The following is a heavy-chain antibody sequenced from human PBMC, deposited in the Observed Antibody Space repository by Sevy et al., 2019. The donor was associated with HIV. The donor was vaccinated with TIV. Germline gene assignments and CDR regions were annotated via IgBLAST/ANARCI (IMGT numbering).Heavy chain of an antibody. D-gene: IGHD3-22*01. CDR3: AGAGQTMIRPYYFDY. Sequence: GSLRLSCAVYGGSFSGYYWSWIRQPPGKGLEWIGEINHSGSTNYNPSLKSRVTISVDTSKNQFSLKLSSVTAADTAVYYCAGAGQTMIRPYYFDYWGQGTLVTVSS. CDR1: GGSFSGYY. J-gene: IGHJ4*02. V-gene: IGHV4-34*01. CDR2: INHSGST.